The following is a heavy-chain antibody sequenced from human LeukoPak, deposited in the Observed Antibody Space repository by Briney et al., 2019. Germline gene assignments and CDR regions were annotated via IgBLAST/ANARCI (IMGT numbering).Heavy chain of an antibody. D-gene: IGHD3-22*01. CDR2: IYYSGST. CDR3: ARYYCDSRGYFRGFEY. J-gene: IGHJ4*02. Sequence: SETLSLTCTVSGGSISSYYWSWIRQPPGKGLEWIGYIYYSGSTNYNPSLKSRVTISVDTSKNQLSLKLSSVTAADTAVYYCARYYCDSRGYFRGFEYWGXGTLVTVSS. V-gene: IGHV4-59*01. CDR1: GGSISSYY.